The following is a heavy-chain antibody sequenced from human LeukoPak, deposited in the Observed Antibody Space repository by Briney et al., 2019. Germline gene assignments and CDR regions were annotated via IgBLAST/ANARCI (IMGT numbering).Heavy chain of an antibody. CDR1: GGSISSSSYY. D-gene: IGHD3-3*01. V-gene: IGHV4-39*07. CDR2: IYYSGST. CDR3: ARAGRITIFGVVIKRPKHPYYFDY. J-gene: IGHJ4*02. Sequence: SETLSLTCTVSGGSISSSSYYWGWIRQPPGKGLEWIGSIYYSGSTYYNPSLKSRVTISVDTSKNQFSLKLSSVTAADTAVYYCARAGRITIFGVVIKRPKHPYYFDYWGQGTLVTVSS.